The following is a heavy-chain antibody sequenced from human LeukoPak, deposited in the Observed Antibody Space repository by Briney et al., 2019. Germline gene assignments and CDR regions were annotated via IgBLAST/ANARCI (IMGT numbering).Heavy chain of an antibody. CDR1: GGSFSGYY. Sequence: PETLSLTCAVYGGSFSGYYWSWIRQPPGKGLEWIGEINHSGSTNYNPSLKSRVTISIDTSKNQFSLKLSSVTAADTALYYCARGPGTWYYYWGQGTLVTVSS. D-gene: IGHD6-13*01. CDR2: INHSGST. V-gene: IGHV4-34*01. J-gene: IGHJ4*02. CDR3: ARGPGTWYYY.